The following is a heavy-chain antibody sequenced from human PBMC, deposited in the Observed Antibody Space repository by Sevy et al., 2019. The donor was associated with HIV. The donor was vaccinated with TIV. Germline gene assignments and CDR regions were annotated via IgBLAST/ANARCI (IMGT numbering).Heavy chain of an antibody. CDR1: GFTFSSYA. Sequence: GGSLRLSCAASGFTFSSYAMHWVRQTPGKGLEWVAIISYDDIHRDYADSVKGRFTISRDNSKNTLYLQMSSLRPEETAVYYCARDLPHLLPWELSRGSDYWGQGTLVTVSS. CDR2: ISYDDIHR. D-gene: IGHD3-16*02. CDR3: ARDLPHLLPWELSRGSDY. J-gene: IGHJ4*02. V-gene: IGHV3-30*04.